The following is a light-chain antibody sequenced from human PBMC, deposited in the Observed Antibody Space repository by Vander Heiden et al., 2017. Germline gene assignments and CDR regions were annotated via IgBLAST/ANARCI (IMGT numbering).Light chain of an antibody. CDR1: QSVSMW. V-gene: IGKV1-5*03. J-gene: IGKJ4*01. CDR3: QQDNFFPFT. CDR2: KAS. Sequence: DIQMTQFPSTQSASVGDNVTIPYRASQSVSMWLAWYQQRPWKAPKLLIYKASVLESGVPSRFRGSGSGTEFTLNITSLQPDDFATYFCQQDNFFPFTFGGGTRVELK.